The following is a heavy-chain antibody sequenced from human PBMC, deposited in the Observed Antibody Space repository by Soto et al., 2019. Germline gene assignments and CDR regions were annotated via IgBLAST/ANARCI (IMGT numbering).Heavy chain of an antibody. CDR3: ASAQFYSGSGRYNNLMFDP. V-gene: IGHV4-30-2*01. D-gene: IGHD3-10*01. J-gene: IGHJ5*02. CDR1: GGSISAAGDS. CDR2: TYHSGTF. Sequence: SETLSLTCAVSGGSISAAGDSWSWIRQPPGGGLEWIGYTYHSGTFLYNPSLKTRLTMSLDRSNNQFSLTLNSVTAADTAVYYCASAQFYSGSGRYNNLMFDPWGQGIQVTVSS.